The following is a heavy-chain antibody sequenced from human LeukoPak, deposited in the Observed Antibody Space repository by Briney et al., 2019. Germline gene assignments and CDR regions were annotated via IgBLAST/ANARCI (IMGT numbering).Heavy chain of an antibody. CDR2: IHYSGST. CDR3: ARAVSGYYYSFGY. D-gene: IGHD3-22*01. V-gene: IGHV4-59*01. J-gene: IGHJ4*02. CDR1: GGSISSYY. Sequence: SETLSLTCTVSGGSISSYYWSWIRQPPGKGLEWIGYIHYSGSTNYNPSLKSRVTISVDTSKNQFSLKVSSVTAADTAVYYCARAVSGYYYSFGYWGQGTLVTVSS.